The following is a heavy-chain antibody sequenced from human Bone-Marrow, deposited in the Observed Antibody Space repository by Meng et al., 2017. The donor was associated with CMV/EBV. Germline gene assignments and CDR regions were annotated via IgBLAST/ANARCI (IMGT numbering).Heavy chain of an antibody. J-gene: IGHJ4*02. D-gene: IGHD3-10*01. Sequence: GESLKISCAASGFTFSSYEMNWVRQAPGRGLEWVSVIHSGGKTEYSDSLQGRFTITRDNSKNTVYLRMNNLRAEDTAVYYCARGESGSWGLLKNWGQGTLVTVSS. CDR3: ARGESGSWGLLKN. V-gene: IGHV3-53*03. CDR1: GFTFSSYE. CDR2: IHSGGKT.